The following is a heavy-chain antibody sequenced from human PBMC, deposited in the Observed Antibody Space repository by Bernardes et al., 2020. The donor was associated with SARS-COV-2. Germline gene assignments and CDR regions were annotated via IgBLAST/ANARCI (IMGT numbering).Heavy chain of an antibody. D-gene: IGHD4-17*01. V-gene: IGHV4-39*01. CDR1: GGSISSSSYY. Sequence: SETLSLTCTVSGGSISSSSYYWGWIRQPPGKGLEWIGSIYYSGSTYYNPSLKSRVTISVDTSKNQFSLKLSSVTAADTAVYYCARVVWLAVTTSVYYYYGMDVWGQGTTVTVSS. CDR3: ARVVWLAVTTSVYYYYGMDV. J-gene: IGHJ6*02. CDR2: IYYSGST.